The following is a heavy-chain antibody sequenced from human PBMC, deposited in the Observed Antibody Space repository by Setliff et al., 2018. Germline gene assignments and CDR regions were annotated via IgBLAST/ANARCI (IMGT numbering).Heavy chain of an antibody. Sequence: SCKASGYTFTGYAMNWVRQAPGKGLEWISYISSSGSTIYYADSVKGRFTISRDNAKNSLYLQMNSLRAEDTAVYYCARGSGYYYSDYWGQGTLVTVSS. J-gene: IGHJ4*02. CDR2: ISSSGSTI. V-gene: IGHV3-48*03. D-gene: IGHD3-22*01. CDR3: ARGSGYYYSDY. CDR1: GYTFTGYA.